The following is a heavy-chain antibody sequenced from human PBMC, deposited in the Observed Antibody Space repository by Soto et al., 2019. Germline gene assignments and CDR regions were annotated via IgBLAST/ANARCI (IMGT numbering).Heavy chain of an antibody. J-gene: IGHJ6*02. CDR1: GGSFSDYY. CDR3: ARGLRASFGVRLSYYYYGMDV. CDR2: ITHSGST. D-gene: IGHD3-10*01. Sequence: NPSETLSLTCALYGGSFSDYYWGWIRQPPGKGLECIGEITHSGSTNYNPSLKSRVTLSVDTSKNQFSLNLTSVTAADTAVYYCARGLRASFGVRLSYYYYGMDVWGQGTTVTVSS. V-gene: IGHV4-34*01.